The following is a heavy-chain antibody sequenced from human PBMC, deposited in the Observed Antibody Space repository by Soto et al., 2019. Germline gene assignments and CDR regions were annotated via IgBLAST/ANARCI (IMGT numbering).Heavy chain of an antibody. J-gene: IGHJ4*02. Sequence: QVQLVQSGAEVKKPGASVKVSCKASGYTFTNYAMHWVRQAPGHRLEWVGWINAGDGSTKYSQNFQGRLTIPRDTSASTVFMELASLRSEDTAVYSCAGPNTGWDYWGQGALVTVSS. CDR3: AGPNTGWDY. CDR2: INAGDGST. V-gene: IGHV1-3*01. CDR1: GYTFTNYA. D-gene: IGHD6-19*01.